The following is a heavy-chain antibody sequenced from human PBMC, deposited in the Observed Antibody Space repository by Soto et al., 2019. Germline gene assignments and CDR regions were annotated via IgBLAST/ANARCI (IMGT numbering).Heavy chain of an antibody. CDR1: CDFSSYYS. V-gene: IGHV4-4*07. Sequence: LXLTCTVSCDFSSYYSWAWVRQSAGKGLEWIGRVYSTGTIFYNPSLKSRATMSVDTSKNQFSLKLTSVNAADTAVYYFARDDLGCNTRVLDTWGQGT. J-gene: IGHJ5*02. D-gene: IGHD2-21*02. CDR2: VYSTGTI. CDR3: ARDDLGCNTRVLDT.